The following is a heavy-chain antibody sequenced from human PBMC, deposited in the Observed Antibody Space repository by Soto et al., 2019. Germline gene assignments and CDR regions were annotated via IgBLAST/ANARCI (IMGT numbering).Heavy chain of an antibody. CDR3: ARGLRWSSGMDY. D-gene: IGHD6-19*01. CDR1: GFTFSSYA. Sequence: SGGSLRLSCAASGFTFSSYAMHWVRQAPGKGLEWVAIISYDGSNKYYADSVKGRFTISRDNSKNTLYLQMTSLRAEDTAVYYCARGLRWSSGMDYWGQGTLVTVSS. J-gene: IGHJ4*02. CDR2: ISYDGSNK. V-gene: IGHV3-30-3*01.